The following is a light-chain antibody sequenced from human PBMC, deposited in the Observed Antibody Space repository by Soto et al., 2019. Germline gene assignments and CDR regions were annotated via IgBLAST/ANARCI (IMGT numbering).Light chain of an antibody. Sequence: QSVLTQPASVSGSPGQSITISCTGTSSDIGAYNYVSWYQQHPGKAPKLMIYEVTNRPSGVSNRFSGSKSGNTASLTISGLQAADEADYYCSLYTSENTYVFGNGTKVTVL. J-gene: IGLJ1*01. CDR2: EVT. CDR1: SSDIGAYNY. CDR3: SLYTSENTYV. V-gene: IGLV2-14*01.